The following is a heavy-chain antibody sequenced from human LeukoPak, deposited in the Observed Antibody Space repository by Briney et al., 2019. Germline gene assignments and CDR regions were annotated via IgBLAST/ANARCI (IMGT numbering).Heavy chain of an antibody. CDR3: ARDGGGDYAPDWFDP. V-gene: IGHV3-48*03. CDR2: ISSSGSTI. Sequence: GGSLRLSCAASGFTFSSYEMNWVRQAPGKGLEWVSYISSSGSTIYYADSVKGRFTISRDNAKNSLYLQMNSLRAEDTAVYYCARDGGGDYAPDWFDPWGQGTLVTVSS. J-gene: IGHJ5*02. D-gene: IGHD4-17*01. CDR1: GFTFSSYE.